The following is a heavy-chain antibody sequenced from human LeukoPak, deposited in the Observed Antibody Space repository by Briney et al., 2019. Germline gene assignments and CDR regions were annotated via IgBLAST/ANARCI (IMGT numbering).Heavy chain of an antibody. Sequence: SETLSLTCTVSGGSIRSSYYYWGWIRQPPGTGLEWIGSIYDSGSTYYNPSLKSRVTMSVDTRKNQFSLKLTSVTAADTAVYYCARLPITKRAMDVWGQGTTVTVSS. CDR1: GGSIRSSYYY. J-gene: IGHJ6*02. V-gene: IGHV4-39*01. CDR3: ARLPITKRAMDV. D-gene: IGHD3-3*01. CDR2: IYDSGST.